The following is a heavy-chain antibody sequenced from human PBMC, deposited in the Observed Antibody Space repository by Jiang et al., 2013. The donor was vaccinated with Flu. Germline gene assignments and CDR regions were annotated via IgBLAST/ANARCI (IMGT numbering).Heavy chain of an antibody. Sequence: GLVKPSGTLSLSCTVSSGSITSYYWNWIRQPPGKGLEWIGYVYYTGSANYNPSLKSRVTISVDTSKNQFSLKLSSVTAADTAMYYCARSHCTGGYCYYFFDYWGQGTLVTVSS. CDR1: SGSITSYY. D-gene: IGHD2-15*01. CDR2: VYYTGSA. CDR3: ARSHCTGGYCYYFFDY. V-gene: IGHV4-59*01. J-gene: IGHJ4*02.